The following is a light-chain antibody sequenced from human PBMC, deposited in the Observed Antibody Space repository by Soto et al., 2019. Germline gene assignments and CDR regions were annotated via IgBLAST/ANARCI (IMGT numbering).Light chain of an antibody. CDR3: ISYTTTYSYV. Sequence: QSALTQPASVSGSPGQSIAISCTGTSSDIGAYNYVSWYQHHPGKAPKLMIYKVSNRPSGVSDRFSGSKSGNTASLTISGLQAEDEADYFCISYTTTYSYVFGTGTKLTVL. J-gene: IGLJ1*01. V-gene: IGLV2-14*01. CDR2: KVS. CDR1: SSDIGAYNY.